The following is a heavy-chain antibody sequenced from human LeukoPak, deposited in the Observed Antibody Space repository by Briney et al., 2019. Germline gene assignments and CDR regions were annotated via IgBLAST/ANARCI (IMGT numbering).Heavy chain of an antibody. CDR3: ARGVWFGELSTNDYYYYMDV. CDR2: IIPIFGTA. Sequence: SVKVSCKASGGTFSSYAISWVRQAPGQGLEWMGGIIPIFGTANYAQKFQGRVTITADESTSTAYMELSSLRSEDTAVYYCARGVWFGELSTNDYYYYMDVWGKGTTVTISS. D-gene: IGHD3-10*01. J-gene: IGHJ6*03. V-gene: IGHV1-69*01. CDR1: GGTFSSYA.